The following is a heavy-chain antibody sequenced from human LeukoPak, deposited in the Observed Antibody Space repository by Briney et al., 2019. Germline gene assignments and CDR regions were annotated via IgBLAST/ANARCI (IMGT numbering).Heavy chain of an antibody. CDR3: ARDKVDYYYGMDV. D-gene: IGHD1-26*01. V-gene: IGHV4-61*01. J-gene: IGHJ6*04. CDR2: IYYSGST. Sequence: SETLSLTCTVSGGSVSSGSYYWSWIRQPPGKGLEWIGYIYYSGSTNYNPSLKSRVTISVDTSKNQFSLKLSSVTAADTAVYYCARDKVDYYYGMDVWGKGTTVTVSS. CDR1: GGSVSSGSYY.